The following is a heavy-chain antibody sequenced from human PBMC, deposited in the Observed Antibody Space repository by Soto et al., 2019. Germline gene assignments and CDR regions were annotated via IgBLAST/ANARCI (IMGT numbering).Heavy chain of an antibody. D-gene: IGHD4-17*01. Sequence: SETLSLTCAVYGGSFSGYYWSWIRQPPGKGLEWIGEINHSGSTNYNPSLKSRVTISVDTSKNQFSLKLSSVTAADTAVYYCARVYGGYYYYMDVWGKGTTVTVSS. V-gene: IGHV4-34*01. CDR2: INHSGST. J-gene: IGHJ6*03. CDR1: GGSFSGYY. CDR3: ARVYGGYYYYMDV.